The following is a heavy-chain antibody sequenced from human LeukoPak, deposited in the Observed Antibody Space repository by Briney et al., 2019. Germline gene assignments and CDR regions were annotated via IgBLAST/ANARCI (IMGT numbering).Heavy chain of an antibody. CDR1: GFTFSSYG. J-gene: IGHJ4*02. V-gene: IGHV3-30*12. CDR2: ISYDGSNK. Sequence: PGGSLRLSCAASGFTFSSYGMHWVRQAPGKGLEWVAVISYDGSNKFYADSVRGRFTISRDNAKNSLYLQMNSLRAEDTAIYYCASDRGEYYGDYEDYWGQGTLVTVSS. CDR3: ASDRGEYYGDYEDY. D-gene: IGHD4-17*01.